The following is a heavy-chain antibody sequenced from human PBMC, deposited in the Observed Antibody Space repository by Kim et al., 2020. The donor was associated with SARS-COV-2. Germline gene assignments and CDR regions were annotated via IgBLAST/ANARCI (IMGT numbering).Heavy chain of an antibody. CDR2: GSST. V-gene: IGHV3-11*01. Sequence: GSSTDSADSVNGRFPIDRDSAKRSVSLQMNSLTPEDTAVYYCVREPSNWGQGTLVTVSS. J-gene: IGHJ4*02. CDR3: VREPSN.